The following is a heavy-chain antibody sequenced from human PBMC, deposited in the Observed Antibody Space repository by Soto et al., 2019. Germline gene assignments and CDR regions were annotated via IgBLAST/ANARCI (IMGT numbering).Heavy chain of an antibody. D-gene: IGHD2-15*01. J-gene: IGHJ4*02. CDR2: IWYDGSNK. CDR1: GFTFSSYG. Sequence: GGSLRLSCAASGFTFSSYGMHWVRQAPGKGLEWVAVIWYDGSNKYYADSVKGRFTISRDNSKNTLYLQMNSLRAEDTAVYYCARGVYCSGGSCYSTSYFDYWGQGTLVTVSS. CDR3: ARGVYCSGGSCYSTSYFDY. V-gene: IGHV3-33*01.